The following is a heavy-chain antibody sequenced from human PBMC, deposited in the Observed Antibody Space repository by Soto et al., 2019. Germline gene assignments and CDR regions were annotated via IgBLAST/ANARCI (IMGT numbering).Heavy chain of an antibody. CDR1: GFTFSDYY. CDR3: ARDPSRRSPPDY. V-gene: IGHV3-11*05. J-gene: IGHJ4*02. CDR2: ISSTSAYT. Sequence: QVQLVESGGGLVKPGGSLRLSCAASGFTFSDYYMTWFRQAPGKGLEWIAYISSTSAYTDYASSVKGRFTISRDNAKNSLYQQTNSLRNDDTAVYYCARDPSRRSPPDYWGQGTLVTVSP.